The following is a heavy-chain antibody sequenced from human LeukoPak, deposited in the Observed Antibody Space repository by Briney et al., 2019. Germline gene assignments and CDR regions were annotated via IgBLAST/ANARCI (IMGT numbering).Heavy chain of an antibody. Sequence: GGSLRLSCAASGFTFSNAWMSWVRQAPGKGLEWVGRIKSKTDGGTTDYAAPVKGRFTISRDDSKNTLYLQMNSLKTEDTAVYYCTTDPPPYGGSSDPFPYWGQGTLVTVSS. CDR3: TTDPPPYGGSSDPFPY. V-gene: IGHV3-15*01. J-gene: IGHJ4*02. D-gene: IGHD5-12*01. CDR2: IKSKTDGGTT. CDR1: GFTFSNAW.